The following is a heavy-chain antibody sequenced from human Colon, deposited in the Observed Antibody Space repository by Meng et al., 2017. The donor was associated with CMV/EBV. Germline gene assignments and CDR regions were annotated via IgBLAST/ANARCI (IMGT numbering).Heavy chain of an antibody. D-gene: IGHD1-26*01. CDR1: GFTFREYY. Sequence: PGFTFREYYMSWIRQSPGKGLEWVSYISSSGTTIYYTDSVKGRFTISRDNAKNSLHLQMDSLRAEDTAVYYCARELNVVVGLRWFDPWGPGTLVTVSS. CDR3: ARELNVVVGLRWFDP. J-gene: IGHJ5*02. V-gene: IGHV3-11*01. CDR2: ISSSGTTI.